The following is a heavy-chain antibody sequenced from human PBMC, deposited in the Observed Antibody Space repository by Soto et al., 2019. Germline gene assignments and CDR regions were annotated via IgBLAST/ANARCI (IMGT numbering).Heavy chain of an antibody. CDR1: GFTFSSYW. Sequence: EVQLVESGGGLVQPGGSLRLSCAASGFTFSSYWMHWVRQAPGKGLVWVSRINSDGSSTSYADSVKGRFTISRDNAKNTLYLQMNSLRDEDTAVYYCARGVATIEYYYYGMDVWGQGTTVTGSS. D-gene: IGHD5-12*01. J-gene: IGHJ6*02. V-gene: IGHV3-74*01. CDR2: INSDGSST. CDR3: ARGVATIEYYYYGMDV.